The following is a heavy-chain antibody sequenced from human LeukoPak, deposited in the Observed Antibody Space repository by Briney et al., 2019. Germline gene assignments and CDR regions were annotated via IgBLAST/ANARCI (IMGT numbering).Heavy chain of an antibody. CDR3: ARVGATTQDYYYGMGV. D-gene: IGHD1-26*01. Sequence: GGSLRLSCAASGFTFSSYAMYWVRQAPGKGLEWVAVISYDGSNKYYADSVKGRFTISRDNSKNTLFLQMNSLRAEDTAVYYCARVGATTQDYYYGMGVWGQGTTVTVSS. CDR1: GFTFSSYA. CDR2: ISYDGSNK. J-gene: IGHJ6*02. V-gene: IGHV3-30-3*01.